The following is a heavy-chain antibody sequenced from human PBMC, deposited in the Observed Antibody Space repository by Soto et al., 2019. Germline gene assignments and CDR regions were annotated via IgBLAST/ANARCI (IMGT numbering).Heavy chain of an antibody. CDR3: ARDTSSSYNYYYGMDV. V-gene: IGHV3-21*01. Sequence: EGQLVESGGGLVNPGGSLRLSCAASGFTFTTSDMNWVRQAPGKGLEWVSSISGTSNYMYYVDSVKGRFTISRDNAKNSLYLQMNSLRAEDTAVYFCARDTSSSYNYYYGMDVWSQGTTVTVSS. CDR1: GFTFTTSD. CDR2: ISGTSNYM. D-gene: IGHD2-2*01. J-gene: IGHJ6*02.